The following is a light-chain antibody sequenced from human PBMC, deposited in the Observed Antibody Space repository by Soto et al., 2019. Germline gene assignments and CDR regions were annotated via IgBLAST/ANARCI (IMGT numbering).Light chain of an antibody. CDR2: EVS. CDR1: SSDVGGYNY. J-gene: IGLJ1*01. Sequence: HSALRQPASVSGSPGQSITIACTGTSSDVGGYNYVSWYQQHPDKAPKLILYEVSNRPSGVSNRFSGSKSGNTASLTISGLQTEDGADYYCSSYTDNSTIVFGTGTKVTVL. V-gene: IGLV2-14*01. CDR3: SSYTDNSTIV.